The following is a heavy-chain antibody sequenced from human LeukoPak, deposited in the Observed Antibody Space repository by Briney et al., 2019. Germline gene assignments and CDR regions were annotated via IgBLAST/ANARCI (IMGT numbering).Heavy chain of an antibody. Sequence: PGGSLRLSCAASGFTFSNYAMTWVRQAPGKGLEWVSYISSSGSTIYHTDSVKGRFTVSRDNAKNSLYLQMNSLRAEDTAIYYCAREGPLPHYWGQGTLVTVSS. D-gene: IGHD3-16*02. CDR2: ISSSGSTI. CDR3: AREGPLPHY. V-gene: IGHV3-48*03. J-gene: IGHJ4*02. CDR1: GFTFSNYA.